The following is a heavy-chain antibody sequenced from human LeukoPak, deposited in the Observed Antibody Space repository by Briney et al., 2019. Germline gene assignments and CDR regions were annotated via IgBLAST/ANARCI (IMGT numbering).Heavy chain of an antibody. CDR2: INPNSGGT. Sequence: ASVKVSCKASGYTFTGYYMHWVRQAPGQGLEWMGRINPNSGGTNYAQKLRGRVTMTTDTSTSTAYMELRSLRSDDTAVYYCARPTLGHCSSTSCYQYFDYWGQGTLVTVSS. J-gene: IGHJ4*02. D-gene: IGHD2-2*01. CDR1: GYTFTGYY. V-gene: IGHV1-2*06. CDR3: ARPTLGHCSSTSCYQYFDY.